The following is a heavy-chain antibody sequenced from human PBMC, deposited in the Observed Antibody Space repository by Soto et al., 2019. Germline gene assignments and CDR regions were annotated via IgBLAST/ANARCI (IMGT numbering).Heavy chain of an antibody. CDR2: ISPYYDSS. D-gene: IGHD2-2*01. V-gene: IGHV1-18*01. CDR3: ARSEVPAAMGGWFDP. J-gene: IGHJ5*02. Sequence: QVQLVQSVAEVKKPGASVKVSCKTSGFSLSSDGINWVRRAPGQALEWLGWISPYYDSSNYAQKFQGRVTLTTDTSTSRADMELRSLRSDDTAVYYCARSEVPAAMGGWFDPWGQGTLVTVSS. CDR1: GFSLSSDG.